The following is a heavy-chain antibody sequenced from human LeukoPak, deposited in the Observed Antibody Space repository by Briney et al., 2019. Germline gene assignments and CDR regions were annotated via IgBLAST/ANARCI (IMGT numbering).Heavy chain of an antibody. CDR3: ARAVKQLGFDY. V-gene: IGHV4-4*07. J-gene: IGHJ4*02. CDR2: IYTRGST. D-gene: IGHD6-6*01. Sequence: SETLSLTCTVSVCSLSSYYCSCIPQPAGKGLEWVGRIYTRGSTNYNPSLKSRVTLSLDTSKNQFSLELSSVTAADTAVYYCARAVKQLGFDYWGQETLVTVSS. CDR1: VCSLSSYY.